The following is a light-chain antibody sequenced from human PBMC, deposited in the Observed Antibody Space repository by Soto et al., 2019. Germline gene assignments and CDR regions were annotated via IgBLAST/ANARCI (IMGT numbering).Light chain of an antibody. CDR3: QQYNDNWT. J-gene: IGKJ1*01. CDR2: KAS. V-gene: IGKV1-5*03. CDR1: QSISSW. Sequence: DIQMTQSPSTLSASVGYRVTITCRASQSISSWLAWYQQKPGTAPKLLIYKASTLQSGVPSRFSGSGSGTEFSLTIISLQPDDSATYYGQQYNDNWTFGQGTKV.